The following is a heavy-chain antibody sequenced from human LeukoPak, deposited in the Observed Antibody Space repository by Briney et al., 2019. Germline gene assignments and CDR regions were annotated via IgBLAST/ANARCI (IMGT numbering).Heavy chain of an antibody. CDR2: INAGNGHT. CDR1: AYSFTPYA. J-gene: IGHJ5*02. CDR3: ARGAKFRSYGSGTYYTSLPFDP. Sequence: ASVKVSCKTSAYSFTPYAMHWVRQAPGQRLEWMGWINAGNGHTKYSQEFQGRLTITKDTSANTVYMDLSSLRSEDVAVYYCARGAKFRSYGSGTYYTSLPFDPWGQGTLVTVSS. D-gene: IGHD3-10*01. V-gene: IGHV1-3*03.